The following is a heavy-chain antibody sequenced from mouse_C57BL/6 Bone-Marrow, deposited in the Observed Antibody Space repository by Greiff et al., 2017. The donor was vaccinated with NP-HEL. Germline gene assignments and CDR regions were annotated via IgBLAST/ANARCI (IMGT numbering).Heavy chain of an antibody. CDR2: INPGSGGT. CDR3: ARCVITTVVAPGDY. D-gene: IGHD1-1*01. CDR1: GYAFTNYL. J-gene: IGHJ4*01. Sequence: VQLQQSGAELVRPGTSVKVSCKASGYAFTNYLIEWVKQRPGQGLEWIGVINPGSGGTNYNEKFKGKATLTADKSSSTAYMQLISLTSEDSSVYFCARCVITTVVAPGDYWGQGTSVTVSS. V-gene: IGHV1-54*01.